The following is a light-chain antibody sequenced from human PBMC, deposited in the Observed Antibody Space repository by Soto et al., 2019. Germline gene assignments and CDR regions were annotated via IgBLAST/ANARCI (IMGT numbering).Light chain of an antibody. CDR3: QQNADPPWT. CDR2: GAS. Sequence: EIVLTQSPGTLSLSKGPSAPLSCRASESVSTSYLAWYHQSPGQAPRPLIYGASNRATGTPDRFSGSGPGTDFPLAIGSLEPEDFAVYFCQQNADPPWTAGQGT. J-gene: IGKJ1*01. CDR1: ESVSTSY. V-gene: IGKV3-20*01.